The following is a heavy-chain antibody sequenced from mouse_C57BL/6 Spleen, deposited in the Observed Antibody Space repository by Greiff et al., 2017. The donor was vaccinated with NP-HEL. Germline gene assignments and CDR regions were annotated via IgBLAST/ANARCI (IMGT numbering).Heavy chain of an antibody. CDR3: ARSIQEPFAY. Sequence: EVQLQQSGPELVKPGASVKISCKASGYSFTGYYMNWVKQSPEKSLEWIGEINPSTGGTTYNQKFKAKGTLTVDKSSGTAYMQLKSLTSKDSDDYSGARSIQEPFAYWGQGTMVTVSA. CDR1: GYSFTGYY. CDR2: INPSTGGT. J-gene: IGHJ3*01. V-gene: IGHV1-42*01.